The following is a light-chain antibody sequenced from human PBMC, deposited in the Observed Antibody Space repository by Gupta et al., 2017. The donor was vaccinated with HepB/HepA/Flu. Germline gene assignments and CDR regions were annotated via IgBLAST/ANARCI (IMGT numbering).Light chain of an antibody. V-gene: IGLV3-19*01. Sequence: SSELTQDPAVSVALGQTVRITCQGDSLRSYYASWYQQKPGQAPVLVIYGKNNRPSGIPDRFSGSSSGNTASLTITGAQAEDEADYYCHSRDSSGNHLLFGGGTKLTVL. CDR3: HSRDSSGNHLL. J-gene: IGLJ2*01. CDR1: SLRSYY. CDR2: GKN.